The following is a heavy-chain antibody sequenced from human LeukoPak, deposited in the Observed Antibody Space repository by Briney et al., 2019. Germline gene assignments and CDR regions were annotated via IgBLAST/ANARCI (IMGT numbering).Heavy chain of an antibody. CDR2: FDPEDGET. Sequence: ASVKVSCKVSGYTLTELSMHWVRQAPGKGLEWMGGFDPEDGETIYAQKFQGRVTMTEDTSTDTAYMELSSLRSEDTAVYYCATNSRDSYAFDIWGQGTMVTVSS. D-gene: IGHD2-15*01. CDR3: ATNSRDSYAFDI. CDR1: GYTLTELS. J-gene: IGHJ3*02. V-gene: IGHV1-24*01.